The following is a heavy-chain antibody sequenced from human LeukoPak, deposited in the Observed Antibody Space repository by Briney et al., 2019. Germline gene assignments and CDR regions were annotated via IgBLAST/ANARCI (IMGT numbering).Heavy chain of an antibody. Sequence: GRSLRLSCAASGFTFNTYGMHWVRQAPGKGLEWVAVISYDGGHKYYADSVKGRFTISRDNAKNSLYLQMNSLRAEDTAVYYCALIRGYSGYDFISYWGQGTLVTVSS. D-gene: IGHD5-12*01. CDR3: ALIRGYSGYDFISY. V-gene: IGHV3-30*03. CDR2: ISYDGGHK. J-gene: IGHJ4*02. CDR1: GFTFNTYG.